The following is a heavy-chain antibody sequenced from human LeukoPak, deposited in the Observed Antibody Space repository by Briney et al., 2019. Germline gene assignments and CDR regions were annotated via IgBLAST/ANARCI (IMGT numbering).Heavy chain of an antibody. V-gene: IGHV4-39*07. Sequence: SETLSLTCTVSSGSINTSNYYWGWIRQPPGKGLEWIGNIFYRGGTYYSPSLKSRVTISLDTSKNQFSLKLSSVTAADTAVYYCARGHPKFDPWGQGTLVTVSS. J-gene: IGHJ5*02. CDR1: SGSINTSNYY. CDR2: IFYRGGT. CDR3: ARGHPKFDP.